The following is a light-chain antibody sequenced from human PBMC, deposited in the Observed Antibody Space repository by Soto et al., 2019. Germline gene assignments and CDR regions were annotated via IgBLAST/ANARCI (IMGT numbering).Light chain of an antibody. J-gene: IGKJ1*01. CDR1: QSISSW. CDR2: KTS. Sequence: DIQMTQSPSTLSASVGDRVTITCRASQSISSWLAWYQQKPGKAPKLLIFKTSSLKSGVPSRFGGSGSGTDFTLTISSLQPDDFATYYCQHYNSYPWTFGRGTKVEIK. CDR3: QHYNSYPWT. V-gene: IGKV1-5*03.